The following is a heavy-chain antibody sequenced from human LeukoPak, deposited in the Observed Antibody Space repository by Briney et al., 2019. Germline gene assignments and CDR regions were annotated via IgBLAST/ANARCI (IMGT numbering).Heavy chain of an antibody. D-gene: IGHD3-22*01. V-gene: IGHV3-48*02. CDR3: AREDRDYDSSGYYGY. J-gene: IGHJ4*02. CDR1: GFTFSSYS. CDR2: ISSSSSTI. Sequence: GGSLRLSCAASGFTFSSYSMNWVRQAPGKGLEWVSYISSSSSTIYYADSVKGRFTISRDNAKNSLYLQMNSLRDEDTAVYYCAREDRDYDSSGYYGYWGQGTLVTVSS.